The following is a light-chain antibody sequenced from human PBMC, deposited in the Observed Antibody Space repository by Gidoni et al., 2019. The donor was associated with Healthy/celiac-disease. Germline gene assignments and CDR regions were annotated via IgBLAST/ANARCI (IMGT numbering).Light chain of an antibody. Sequence: AIRMTQSPSSFSASTGDRVTITCRASQGISSYLAWYQQKPGKDPKLLIYAASTLQSGVPSRFSGSGSGTDFTLTISCLQSEDFATYYCQQYYSYPFTFGPXTKVDIK. V-gene: IGKV1-8*01. CDR1: QGISSY. CDR3: QQYYSYPFT. J-gene: IGKJ3*01. CDR2: AAS.